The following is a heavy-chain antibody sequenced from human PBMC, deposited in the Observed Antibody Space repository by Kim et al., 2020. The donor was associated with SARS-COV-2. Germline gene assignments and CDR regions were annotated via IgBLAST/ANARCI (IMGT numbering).Heavy chain of an antibody. V-gene: IGHV3-74*01. CDR2: INSAGSLT. Sequence: GGSLRLSCTASGFTVSNDWMNWVRQAPGKGLVWIARINSAGSLTNYADSVKGRFTISRDNAKNTLHLQMNSLRAEDTGVYYCTGTYDGAHWGQGNLVTVSS. D-gene: IGHD5-12*01. J-gene: IGHJ4*02. CDR3: TGTYDGAH. CDR1: GFTVSNDW.